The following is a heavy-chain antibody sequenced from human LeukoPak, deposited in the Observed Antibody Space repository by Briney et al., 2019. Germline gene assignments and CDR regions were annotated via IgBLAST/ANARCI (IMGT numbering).Heavy chain of an antibody. Sequence: ASVKVSCKASGYIFTSYGISWVRQAPGQGLEWMGWINAYNGNTNYAQKFQGRVTMTTDTSTSTAYMELRSLRSDDTALYYCARVDDRGHYYDSSGPRKLFDYWGQGTLVTVSS. CDR3: ARVDDRGHYYDSSGPRKLFDY. J-gene: IGHJ4*02. D-gene: IGHD3-22*01. CDR2: INAYNGNT. CDR1: GYIFTSYG. V-gene: IGHV1-18*01.